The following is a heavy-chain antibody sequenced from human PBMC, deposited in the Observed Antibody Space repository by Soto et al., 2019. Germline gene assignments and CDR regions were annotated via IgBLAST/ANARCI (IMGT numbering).Heavy chain of an antibody. D-gene: IGHD2-15*01. V-gene: IGHV3-9*01. J-gene: IGHJ6*03. CDR1: GFTFDDYA. Sequence: GGSLRLSCAASGFTFDDYAMHWVRQAPGKGLEWVSGISWNSGSIGYADSVKGRFTISRDNAKNSLYLQMNSLRAEDTALYYCAKDKVVVVAANPDYYYYYYMDVWGKGTTVTVSS. CDR2: ISWNSGSI. CDR3: AKDKVVVVAANPDYYYYYYMDV.